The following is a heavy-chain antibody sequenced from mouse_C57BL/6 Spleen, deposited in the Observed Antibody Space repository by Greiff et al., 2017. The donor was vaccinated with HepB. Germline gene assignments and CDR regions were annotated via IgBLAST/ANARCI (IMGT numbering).Heavy chain of an antibody. J-gene: IGHJ4*01. Sequence: QVQLKQPGAELVKPGASVKVSCKASGYTFTSYWMHWVKQRPGQGLEWIGRIHPSDSDTNYNQKFKGKATLTVDKSSSTAYMQLSSLTSEDSAVYYCATLYDGYYYAMDYWGQGTSVTVSS. CDR3: ATLYDGYYYAMDY. V-gene: IGHV1-74*01. CDR2: IHPSDSDT. CDR1: GYTFTSYW. D-gene: IGHD2-3*01.